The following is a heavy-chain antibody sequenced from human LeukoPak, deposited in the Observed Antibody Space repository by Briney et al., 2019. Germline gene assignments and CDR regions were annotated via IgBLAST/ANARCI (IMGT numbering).Heavy chain of an antibody. CDR3: ARDVGIYEGGGMDV. CDR1: VFTFSSYS. Sequence: GGSLRLSCAASVFTFSSYSMNWVRQAPGEGLEWVSSISSSSSYIYYADSVKGRFTISRDNAKNSLYLQMDSLRAEDTAVYYCARDVGIYEGGGMDVWGQGTTVTVSS. V-gene: IGHV3-21*01. J-gene: IGHJ6*02. CDR2: ISSSSSYI. D-gene: IGHD3-16*01.